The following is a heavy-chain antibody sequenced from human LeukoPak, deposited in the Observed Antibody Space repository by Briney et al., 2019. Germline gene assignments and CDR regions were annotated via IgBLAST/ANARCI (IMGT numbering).Heavy chain of an antibody. CDR2: ISSSSSTI. J-gene: IGHJ5*02. V-gene: IGHV3-48*02. Sequence: GGSLRLSCAASGFTFSSYSMTWVRQAPGKGLEWVSYISSSSSTIYYADSVKGRFTISRDNAKNSLYLQMNSLRDEDTAVYYCARDSRRYCSSTSCYNWFDPWGQGTLVTVSS. CDR1: GFTFSSYS. CDR3: ARDSRRYCSSTSCYNWFDP. D-gene: IGHD2-2*01.